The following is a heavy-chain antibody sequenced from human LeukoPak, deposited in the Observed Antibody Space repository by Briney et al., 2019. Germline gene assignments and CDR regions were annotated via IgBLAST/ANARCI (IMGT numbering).Heavy chain of an antibody. CDR3: ARAEDGYNSYYFDY. V-gene: IGHV3-33*01. D-gene: IGHD5-24*01. Sequence: GRSLRLSCAASGFTFSSYGMHWVRQAPGKGLEWVAVIWYDGSNKYYADSVKGRFTISRDNSKNTLYLQMNSLRAEDTAVYYCARAEDGYNSYYFDYWGQGTLVTVSP. CDR1: GFTFSSYG. CDR2: IWYDGSNK. J-gene: IGHJ4*02.